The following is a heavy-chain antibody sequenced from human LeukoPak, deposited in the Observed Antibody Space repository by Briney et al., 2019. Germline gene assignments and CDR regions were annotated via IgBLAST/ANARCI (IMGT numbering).Heavy chain of an antibody. J-gene: IGHJ4*02. Sequence: SETLSLTCTVSGGSISSYYWSWIRQPPGKGLEWIGYIYYSGSTNYNPSLKSRVTISVDTSKNQSSLKLSSVTAADTAVYYCARDPNDSREGFDYWGQGTLVTVSS. D-gene: IGHD3-22*01. CDR3: ARDPNDSREGFDY. CDR1: GGSISSYY. CDR2: IYYSGST. V-gene: IGHV4-59*12.